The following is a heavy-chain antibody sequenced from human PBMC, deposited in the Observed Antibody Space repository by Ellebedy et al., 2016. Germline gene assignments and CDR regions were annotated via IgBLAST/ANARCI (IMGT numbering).Heavy chain of an antibody. D-gene: IGHD3-22*01. Sequence: GESLKISCAASGFTFRNYAMSWVRQAPGKGLAWVSCILGVTDNTYYADSVKGRFTISRDNSKNTLYLQMNSLRAEDKAVYYCATNKPAAVVKIFDHWGQGTLVTVSS. CDR3: ATNKPAAVVKIFDH. CDR1: GFTFRNYA. CDR2: ILGVTDNT. J-gene: IGHJ4*02. V-gene: IGHV3-23*01.